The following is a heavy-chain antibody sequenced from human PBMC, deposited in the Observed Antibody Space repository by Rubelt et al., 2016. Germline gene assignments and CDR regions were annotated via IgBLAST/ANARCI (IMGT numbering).Heavy chain of an antibody. CDR3: ARQRYCSGGSCYPDY. CDR1: GYSFTSYW. CDR2: IYPGDSDT. V-gene: IGHV5-51*01. D-gene: IGHD2-15*01. J-gene: IGHJ4*02. Sequence: ISCHGSGYSFTSYWINWVRQMPGKGLEWMGIIYPGDSDTRYIPSFQGQVTISADKSINSAYLQWSSLKASDTAIYYCARQRYCSGGSCYPDYWGQGTLVTVSS.